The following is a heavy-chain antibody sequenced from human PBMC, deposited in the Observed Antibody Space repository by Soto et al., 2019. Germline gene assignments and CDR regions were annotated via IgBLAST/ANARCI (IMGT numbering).Heavy chain of an antibody. CDR3: ARAYKNDFWNGYSNWFDH. D-gene: IGHD3-3*01. J-gene: IGHJ5*02. CDR1: GGSISSYY. Sequence: DTLCLTCTVAGGSISSYYRSWIRQPPGKGLEWIGYIYYSGSTNYNPSLKSRVTISVDTSKNHFSLKLSSVTAADTAVYYCARAYKNDFWNGYSNWFDHWGQGTLVTVSS. V-gene: IGHV4-59*07. CDR2: IYYSGST.